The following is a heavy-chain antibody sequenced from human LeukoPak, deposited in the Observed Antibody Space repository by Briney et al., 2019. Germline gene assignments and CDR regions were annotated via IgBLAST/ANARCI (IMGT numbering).Heavy chain of an antibody. J-gene: IGHJ4*02. CDR3: AKDHAYGDYLTN. D-gene: IGHD4-17*01. CDR2: IEPAGGDT. Sequence: GGSLRLSCAASGFTFSTYWMTWVRLAPGKGLEWVANIEPAGGDTYYVDPVKGRFTISRDNAKNLLYLQMNSLRAEDTAVYYCAKDHAYGDYLTNWGQGTLVTVSS. CDR1: GFTFSTYW. V-gene: IGHV3-7*03.